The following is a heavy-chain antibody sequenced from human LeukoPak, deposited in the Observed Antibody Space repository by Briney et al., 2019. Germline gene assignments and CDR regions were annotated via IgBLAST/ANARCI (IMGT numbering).Heavy chain of an antibody. CDR1: GDSISSSNW. J-gene: IGHJ6*02. Sequence: SGTLSLTCAVSGDSISSSNWWGWVRQPPGKGLEWIGEIYHSGYTNHNPSLKSRVTTSVDKSKNQFSLRLTSVTAADTAVYYCARRGSVRGLIVDYGMDVWGQGTTVTVSS. CDR3: ARRGSVRGLIVDYGMDV. CDR2: IYHSGYT. V-gene: IGHV4-4*02. D-gene: IGHD3-10*01.